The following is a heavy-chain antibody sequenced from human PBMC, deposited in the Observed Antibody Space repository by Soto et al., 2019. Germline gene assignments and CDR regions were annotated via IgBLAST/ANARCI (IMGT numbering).Heavy chain of an antibody. CDR3: ARQVYGSDSCYGLDV. CDR2: MYYTGST. Sequence: QVQLQESGPGLVKASETLSLTCNVSGASISSYFWSWIRQPPGKGLEWIGHMYYTGSTNYNPSLSWRVTISAAPSKTHFSLTLRSVTAAAAAVYFCARQVYGSDSCYGLDVWGQGTTVSVSS. CDR1: GASISSYF. J-gene: IGHJ6*02. V-gene: IGHV4-59*08. D-gene: IGHD3-10*01.